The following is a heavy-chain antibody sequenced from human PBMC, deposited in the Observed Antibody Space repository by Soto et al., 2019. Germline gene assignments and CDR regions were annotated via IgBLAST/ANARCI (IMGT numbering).Heavy chain of an antibody. J-gene: IGHJ4*02. CDR3: ARTLGYCSGGSCYGYY. D-gene: IGHD2-15*01. CDR1: GYTFTSYD. Sequence: ASVKVSCKASGYTFTSYDINWVRQATGQGLEWMGWMNPNSGNTGYAQKFQGRVTMTTDTSTSTAYMELRSLRSDDTAVYYCARTLGYCSGGSCYGYYWGQGTLVTVSS. V-gene: IGHV1-8*01. CDR2: MNPNSGNT.